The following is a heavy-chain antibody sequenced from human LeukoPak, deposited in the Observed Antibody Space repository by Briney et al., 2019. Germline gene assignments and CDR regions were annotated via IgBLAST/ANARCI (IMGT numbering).Heavy chain of an antibody. Sequence: ASVKVSCEASGYTFTSYHINWVRQATGQGLEWMGWMNPNSGNTGYAQKFQGRVTITRDTSTSTAYMELSSLRSDDTAVYYCARQRGVTSLSYYYYMDVWGKGTTVTVSS. CDR3: ARQRGVTSLSYYYYMDV. CDR2: MNPNSGNT. J-gene: IGHJ6*03. CDR1: GYTFTSYH. V-gene: IGHV1-8*03. D-gene: IGHD4-17*01.